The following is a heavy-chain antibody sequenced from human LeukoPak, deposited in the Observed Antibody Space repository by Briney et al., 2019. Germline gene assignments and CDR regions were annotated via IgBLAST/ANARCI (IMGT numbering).Heavy chain of an antibody. V-gene: IGHV3-7*01. J-gene: IGHJ4*02. CDR3: ARDWFGELLYPIFDY. CDR1: GFTFSSYL. CDR2: IKQDGSEK. Sequence: TGGSLRLSCAASGFTFSSYLMSWVRQAPGKGLEWVANIKQDGSEKYYVDSVKGRFTISRDNAKNSLYLQMNSLRAEDTAVYYCARDWFGELLYPIFDYWGQGTLVTVSS. D-gene: IGHD3-10*01.